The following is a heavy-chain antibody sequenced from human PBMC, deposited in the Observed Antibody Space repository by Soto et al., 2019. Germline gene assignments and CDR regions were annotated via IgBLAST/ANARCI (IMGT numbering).Heavy chain of an antibody. Sequence: QLQLQESGSGLVKPSQTLSLTCAVSGGYISSGGYSWSWIRQPPGKGLEWVGYIYHSGGTSYNPCLKSRVTISLDRSKNHFSLKLSSVTAADTAVYYCTSLRFLDGYYFDYWGQGTLVTVSS. V-gene: IGHV4-30-2*01. CDR3: TSLRFLDGYYFDY. CDR2: IYHSGGT. CDR1: GGYISSGGYS. J-gene: IGHJ4*02. D-gene: IGHD3-3*01.